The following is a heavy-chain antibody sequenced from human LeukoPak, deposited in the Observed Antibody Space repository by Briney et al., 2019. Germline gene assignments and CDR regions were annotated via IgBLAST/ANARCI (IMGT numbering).Heavy chain of an antibody. CDR3: ARIGAGASRDY. J-gene: IGHJ4*02. CDR2: IVGSSST. CDR1: GFAFSFDA. D-gene: IGHD6-13*01. V-gene: IGHV3-21*01. Sequence: GGSLRLSCAASGFAFSFDAMTWVRKASGKGPEWLSSIVGSSSTYYADSLKGRFTISRDNAKNSLYLQMNSLRAEDTAVYYGARIGAGASRDYWGQGTLVTVSS.